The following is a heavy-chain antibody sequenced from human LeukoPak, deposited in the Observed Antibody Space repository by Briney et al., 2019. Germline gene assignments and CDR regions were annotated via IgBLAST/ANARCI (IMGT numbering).Heavy chain of an antibody. CDR3: AKDIAYGGNSAPGDI. V-gene: IGHV3-30*18. CDR1: GFTFSSYG. J-gene: IGHJ3*02. D-gene: IGHD4-23*01. Sequence: SGGSLRLSCAASGFTFSSYGMHWVRQAPGKGLEWVAVISYDGSNKYYADSVKGRFTISRDNSKNTLYLQMNSLRAEDTAVYYCAKDIAYGGNSAPGDIWGQGTMVTVSS. CDR2: ISYDGSNK.